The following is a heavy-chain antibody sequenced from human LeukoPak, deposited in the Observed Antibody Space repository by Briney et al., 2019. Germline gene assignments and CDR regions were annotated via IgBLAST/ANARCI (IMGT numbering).Heavy chain of an antibody. Sequence: SETLSLTCTVSGGSISSYYWSWIRQPPGKGLEWIGYIYYSGSTNYNPSLKSRVTISVDTSKNQSSLKLSSVTAADTAVYYCARVGSGVADYWGQGTLVTVSS. CDR2: IYYSGST. J-gene: IGHJ4*02. D-gene: IGHD6-19*01. CDR1: GGSISSYY. V-gene: IGHV4-59*01. CDR3: ARVGSGVADY.